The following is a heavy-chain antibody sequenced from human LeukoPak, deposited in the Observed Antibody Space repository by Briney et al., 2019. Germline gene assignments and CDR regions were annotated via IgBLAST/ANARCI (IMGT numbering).Heavy chain of an antibody. CDR3: AREDLSSSWYLDVWFGWFDP. D-gene: IGHD6-13*01. V-gene: IGHV6-1*01. Sequence: SQTLSLTCALSGDSVSSNSAAWNWIRQSPWSGLEWLGRTYYRSKRYNDYAVSVKSRITVNPATSKNQFSLQLISVTAEDAAVYYCAREDLSSSWYLDVWFGWFDPWGQGTLVTVSS. J-gene: IGHJ5*02. CDR2: TYYRSKRYN. CDR1: GDSVSSNSAA.